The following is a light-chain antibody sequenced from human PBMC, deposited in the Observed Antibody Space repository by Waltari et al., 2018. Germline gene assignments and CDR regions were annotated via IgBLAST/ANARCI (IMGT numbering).Light chain of an antibody. Sequence: QSALTQPASVSGSPGQSSTISCTGTSGDVGAYNYVSCYQQHPGKAPKLMIYDVNNRPSGVSDRFSGSKSGNTASLTISGLQAEDEADYYCSSYTTISTVVFGGGTKLTVL. CDR1: SGDVGAYNY. CDR3: SSYTTISTVV. CDR2: DVN. V-gene: IGLV2-14*03. J-gene: IGLJ2*01.